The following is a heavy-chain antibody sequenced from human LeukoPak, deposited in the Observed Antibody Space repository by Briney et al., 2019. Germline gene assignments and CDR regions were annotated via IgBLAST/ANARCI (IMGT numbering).Heavy chain of an antibody. V-gene: IGHV3-74*01. J-gene: IGHJ4*02. Sequence: GGSLRLSCAASGFTFTSHWMHWVRQTPGKGLVWVSGIKNDGNDTAYADSVKGRFTISRDNAKNTLYLQMDSLRAEDTAVYYCARDTNPTVFDFWGQGTLVTVSS. CDR3: ARDTNPTVFDF. D-gene: IGHD3-3*01. CDR1: GFTFTSHW. CDR2: IKNDGNDT.